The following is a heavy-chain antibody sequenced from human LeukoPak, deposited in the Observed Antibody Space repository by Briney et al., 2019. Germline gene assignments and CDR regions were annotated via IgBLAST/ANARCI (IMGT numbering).Heavy chain of an antibody. D-gene: IGHD5-12*01. V-gene: IGHV4-61*08. CDR2: IYYSGST. CDR1: GGSISSGGYY. J-gene: IGHJ4*02. Sequence: SSQTLSLTCTVSGGSISSGGYYWSWIRQHPGKGLEWIGYIYYSGSTNYNPSLKSRVTISVDTSKNQFSLKLSSVTAADTAVYYCARSRGYSGYDHFDYWGQGTLVTVSS. CDR3: ARSRGYSGYDHFDY.